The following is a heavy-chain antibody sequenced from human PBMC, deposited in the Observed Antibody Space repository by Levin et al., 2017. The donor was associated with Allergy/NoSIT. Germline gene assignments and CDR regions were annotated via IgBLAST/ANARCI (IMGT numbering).Heavy chain of an antibody. CDR3: ARAPRGDTDWYFDL. CDR2: ISSGGSYI. V-gene: IGHV3-21*01. CDR1: GFTFSTYS. J-gene: IGHJ2*01. Sequence: KTGESLKISCTASGFTFSTYSMNWVRRAPGKVLEWVSSISSGGSYIYYADSMKDRFTISRDNTKNSLFLQMNSLRADDTAVYYCARAPRGDTDWYFDLWGRGTLLTVSS. D-gene: IGHD2-21*02.